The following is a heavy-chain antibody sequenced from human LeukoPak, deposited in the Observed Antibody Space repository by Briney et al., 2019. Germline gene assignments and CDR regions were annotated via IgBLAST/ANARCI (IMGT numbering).Heavy chain of an antibody. CDR2: VYYSGST. V-gene: IGHV4-30-4*01. CDR1: GGSISSGDYY. J-gene: IGHJ1*01. CDR3: ARVLGYYDSSGFLHEYFQH. D-gene: IGHD3-22*01. Sequence: SETLSLTCTVSGGSISSGDYYWSWIRQPPGKGLEWIGYVYYSGSTYYNPSLKSRVTISVDTSKNQFSLKLSSVTAADTAVYYCARVLGYYDSSGFLHEYFQHWGQGTLVTVSS.